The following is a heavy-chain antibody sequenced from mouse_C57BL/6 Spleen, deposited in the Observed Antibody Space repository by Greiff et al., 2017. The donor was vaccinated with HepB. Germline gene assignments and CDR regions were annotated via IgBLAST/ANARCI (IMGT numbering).Heavy chain of an antibody. D-gene: IGHD1-1*01. CDR1: GFNIKDDY. J-gene: IGHJ2*01. CDR3: TTDTVVAKGGY. Sequence: VQLQQSGAELVRPGASVKLSCTASGFNIKDDYMHWVKQRPEQGLEWIGWIDPENGDTEYASKFQGKATITADTSSNTAYLQLSSLTSEDTAVYYCTTDTVVAKGGYWGQGTTLTVSS. CDR2: IDPENGDT. V-gene: IGHV14-4*01.